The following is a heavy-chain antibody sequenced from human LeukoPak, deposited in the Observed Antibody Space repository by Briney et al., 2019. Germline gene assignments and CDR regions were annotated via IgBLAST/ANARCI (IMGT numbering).Heavy chain of an antibody. CDR1: GGSISSYY. Sequence: SETLSLTCTVSGGSISSYYWSWIRQPAGKGLEWIGRIYTSGSTNYNPSLKSRVTMSVDTSKNQFSLKLGSVTAADTAVYYCARQKEFMVRGVMEGYYFYYYGMDVWGQGTTVTVSS. J-gene: IGHJ6*02. CDR2: IYTSGST. V-gene: IGHV4-4*07. CDR3: ARQKEFMVRGVMEGYYFYYYGMDV. D-gene: IGHD3-10*01.